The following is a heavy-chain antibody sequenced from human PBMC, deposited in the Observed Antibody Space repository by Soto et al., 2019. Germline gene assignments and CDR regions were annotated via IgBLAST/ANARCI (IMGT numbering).Heavy chain of an antibody. CDR3: AKGRIAVAAPYNWFDP. CDR2: ITGGADNT. D-gene: IGHD6-19*01. CDR1: GFTYSSYA. J-gene: IGHJ5*02. V-gene: IGHV3-23*01. Sequence: EVKLLESGGGLVQPGGSLRLSCVASGFTYSSYAMSWVRQAPGKGLEWVSTITGGADNTHYADSVKGRFTISRDNTKNTVPLQMNSVRVEDTAVYHCAKGRIAVAAPYNWFDPWGQGTLVTVSS.